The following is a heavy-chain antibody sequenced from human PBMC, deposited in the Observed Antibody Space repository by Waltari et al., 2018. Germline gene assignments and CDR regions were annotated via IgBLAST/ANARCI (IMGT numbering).Heavy chain of an antibody. CDR2: ISGSDGRT. J-gene: IGHJ2*01. V-gene: IGHV3-23*04. CDR1: GFTFRRYA. D-gene: IGHD5-12*01. Sequence: EVQLVESGGGLVQPGGSLGLSCAAAGFTFRRYAMRGVRQAPGRGLEWVSSISGSDGRTNYADSAKGRFTISRDNVKNTLFLQMNSLRADDAAVYYCAKDLGGFSGSHWYFDLWGRGTLVTVSS. CDR3: AKDLGGFSGSHWYFDL.